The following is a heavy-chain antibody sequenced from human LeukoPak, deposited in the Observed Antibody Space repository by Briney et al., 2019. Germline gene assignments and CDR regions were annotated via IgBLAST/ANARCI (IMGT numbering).Heavy chain of an antibody. CDR2: VFHSGST. CDR3: ARADYGDYAPYFEN. Sequence: SETLSLTCSVSGDSISSNEWWSWVRQPPGKGLEWIGEVFHSGSTNYNPSLKSRVTISIDKSKNQFSLEVTSVTAADTAVYYCARADYGDYAPYFENWGQGSLVSVSS. D-gene: IGHD4-17*01. CDR1: GDSISSNEW. J-gene: IGHJ4*02. V-gene: IGHV4-4*02.